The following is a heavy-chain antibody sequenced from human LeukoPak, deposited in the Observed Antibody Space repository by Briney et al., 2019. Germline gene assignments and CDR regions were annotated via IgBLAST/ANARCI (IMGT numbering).Heavy chain of an antibody. D-gene: IGHD6-6*01. CDR3: AGYSDSSVDY. CDR2: IYYDGST. J-gene: IGHJ4*02. V-gene: IGHV4-59*01. CDR1: GGPIGSFY. Sequence: SETLSLTCTVSGGPIGSFYWSWIRQPPGKGLEWIAYIYYDGSTIYNPSLKSRVTISTDTSRKQFSLKVTSVTAADAAVYYCAGYSDSSVDYWGQGTLVIVSP.